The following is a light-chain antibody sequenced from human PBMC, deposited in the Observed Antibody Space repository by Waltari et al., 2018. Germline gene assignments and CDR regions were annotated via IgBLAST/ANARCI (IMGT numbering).Light chain of an antibody. CDR2: DVS. CDR3: CSYAGSRSWV. Sequence: QSALTQPASLSGSPGQSITISCTGTSSDVGGYTYVSWYQHHPGKAPKLMIFDVSKRPSGVSTRFSGSKSGNTASLTISGLQAEDEADYYCCSYAGSRSWVFGGGTKLTVL. V-gene: IGLV2-23*02. J-gene: IGLJ3*02. CDR1: SSDVGGYTY.